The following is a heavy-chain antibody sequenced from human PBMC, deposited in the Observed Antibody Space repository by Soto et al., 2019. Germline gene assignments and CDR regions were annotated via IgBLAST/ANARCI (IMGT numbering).Heavy chain of an antibody. V-gene: IGHV1-46*01. Sequence: VKVSCKASGYTFTSYYMHWVRQAPGQGLEWMGMIMPIFRRPSYAQKFQGRVTITRDASTSTVYMELSGLRSDDTAIYYCARDKDRAQLGGNYYYILDVWGQGTTVTVSS. CDR1: GYTFTSYY. J-gene: IGHJ6*02. D-gene: IGHD3-3*02. CDR2: IMPIFRRP. CDR3: ARDKDRAQLGGNYYYILDV.